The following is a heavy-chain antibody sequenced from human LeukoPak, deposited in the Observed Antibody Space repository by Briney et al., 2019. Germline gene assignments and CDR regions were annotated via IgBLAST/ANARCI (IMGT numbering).Heavy chain of an antibody. CDR1: GGTFSSYA. Sequence: GASVKVSCKASGGTFSSYAISWVRQAPGQGLEWMGGIIPIFGTANYAQKFQGRVTITADESTSTAYMELSGLRTEDTAVYYCARESRGGVLDYRGQGTLVTVSS. CDR3: ARESRGGVLDY. D-gene: IGHD2-15*01. V-gene: IGHV1-69*13. J-gene: IGHJ4*02. CDR2: IIPIFGTA.